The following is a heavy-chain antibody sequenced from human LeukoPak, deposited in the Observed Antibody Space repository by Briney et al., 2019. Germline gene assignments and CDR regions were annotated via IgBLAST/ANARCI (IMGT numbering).Heavy chain of an antibody. CDR2: IRYEGSNK. V-gene: IGHV3-30*02. CDR3: AKTRYYYDSSGYVFDY. J-gene: IGHJ4*02. D-gene: IGHD3-22*01. CDR1: GFTFSSYG. Sequence: GGSLRLSCAASGFTFSSYGMHWVRQAPGKGLEWVAFIRYEGSNKYYADSVKGRFTISRDNSKNTLYLQMNSLRAEDTAVYYCAKTRYYYDSSGYVFDYWGQGTLVTVSS.